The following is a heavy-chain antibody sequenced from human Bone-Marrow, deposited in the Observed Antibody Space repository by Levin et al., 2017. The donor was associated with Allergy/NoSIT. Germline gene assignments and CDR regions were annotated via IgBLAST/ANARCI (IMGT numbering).Heavy chain of an antibody. J-gene: IGHJ6*02. D-gene: IGHD3-16*01. CDR1: GGTFSSYA. Sequence: GASVKVSCKASGGTFSSYAISWVRQAPGQGLEWMGRIIPILGIANYAQKFQGRVTITADKSTSTAYMELSSLRSEDTAVYYCAKDPVIMITFCPVRPPRERPPKKTYYYYGMDVWGQGTTVTVSS. V-gene: IGHV1-69*04. CDR3: AKDPVIMITFCPVRPPRERPPKKTYYYYGMDV. CDR2: IIPILGIA.